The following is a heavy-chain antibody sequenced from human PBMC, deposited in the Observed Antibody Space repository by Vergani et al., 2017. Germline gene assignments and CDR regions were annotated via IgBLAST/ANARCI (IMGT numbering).Heavy chain of an antibody. CDR2: IYHSGST. CDR1: GGSISSSNW. V-gene: IGHV4-4*02. J-gene: IGHJ4*02. Sequence: QVQLQESGPGLVKPSGTLSLTCAVSGGSISSSNWWSWVRQPPGKGLEWIGEIYHSGSTNYNPSLKSRVTISVDKSKNQFSLKLSSVTAADTAVYYWARGRYCSSTSCYGGIDYWGQGTLVTVSS. CDR3: ARGRYCSSTSCYGGIDY. D-gene: IGHD2-2*01.